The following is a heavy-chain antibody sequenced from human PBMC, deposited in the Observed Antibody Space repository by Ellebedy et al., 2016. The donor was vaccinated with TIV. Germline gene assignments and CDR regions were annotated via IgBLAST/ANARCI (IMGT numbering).Heavy chain of an antibody. J-gene: IGHJ5*02. CDR1: GYTFTAYH. CDR2: INPDSGGT. D-gene: IGHD1-7*01. Sequence: ASVKVSXXASGYTFTAYHIHWVRQAPGQGLEWMGWINPDSGGTKFAQKFQGRVTMTRDTSISTAYMELSRVKSDDTAVYYCAREMELRAVNWFDPWGQGTLVTVSS. V-gene: IGHV1-2*02. CDR3: AREMELRAVNWFDP.